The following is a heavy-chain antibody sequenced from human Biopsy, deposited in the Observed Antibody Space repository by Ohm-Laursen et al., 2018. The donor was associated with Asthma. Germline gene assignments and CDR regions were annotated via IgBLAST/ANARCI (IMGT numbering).Heavy chain of an antibody. CDR3: ARGDSSGWSHYYFDY. J-gene: IGHJ4*02. V-gene: IGHV3-30*03. Sequence: SLRLSCAASGISFRNYGMHWVRQAPGKGLEWVALISYDGSKRHSADSVRGRFTISRDFSKNTLHLQMHSLRVEDTAVYYCARGDSSGWSHYYFDYWGQGTLVTVSS. CDR2: ISYDGSKR. D-gene: IGHD6-19*01. CDR1: GISFRNYG.